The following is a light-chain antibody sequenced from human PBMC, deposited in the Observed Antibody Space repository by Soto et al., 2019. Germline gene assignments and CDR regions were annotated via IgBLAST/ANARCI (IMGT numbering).Light chain of an antibody. CDR1: QSISRC. CDR3: QQYNTYST. J-gene: IGKJ5*01. CDR2: KAS. V-gene: IGKV1-5*03. Sequence: DIQMTQSPSTLSASVGNRVTITCRASQSISRCLAWYQQKPGEAPKFLIYKASSLESGVPSRFSGSGSGTEFTLTISSLQPDDFATYYCQQYNTYSTFGQGTRLEIK.